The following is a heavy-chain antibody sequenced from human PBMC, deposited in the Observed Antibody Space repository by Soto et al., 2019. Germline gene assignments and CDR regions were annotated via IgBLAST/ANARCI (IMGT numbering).Heavy chain of an antibody. CDR1: GYTFTSYA. D-gene: IGHD3-22*01. V-gene: IGHV1-3*01. CDR3: ARVESIVARFDY. Sequence: QVQLVQSGAEVKKPGASVKVSCKASGYTFTSYAMHWVRQAPGQRLEWMGWINAGNGNTKYSQKFQGRVTITRDTSASTAYMELSSLRSEDTAVYYCARVESIVARFDYWGQGTLVTVSS. CDR2: INAGNGNT. J-gene: IGHJ4*02.